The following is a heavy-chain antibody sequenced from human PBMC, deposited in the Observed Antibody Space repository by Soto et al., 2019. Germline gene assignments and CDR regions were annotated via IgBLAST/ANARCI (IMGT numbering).Heavy chain of an antibody. CDR1: GGSISSRNW. CDR2: IYHSGST. D-gene: IGHD6-6*01. V-gene: IGHV4-4*02. CDR3: ASMEYSSSSGEY. Sequence: SETLSLTCSVSGGSISSRNWWSWVRQPPGKGLGWIGEIYHSGSTNYNPSLKSRVTISVDKSKNQFSLKLSSVTAADTAVYYCASMEYSSSSGEYWGQGTLVTVSS. J-gene: IGHJ4*02.